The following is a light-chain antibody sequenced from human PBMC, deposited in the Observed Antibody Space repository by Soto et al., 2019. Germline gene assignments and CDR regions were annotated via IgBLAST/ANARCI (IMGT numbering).Light chain of an antibody. Sequence: EIVLTQSPGTLSLSPGERVNLSCRASQSVSSRYVAWYQHKTGQPPRLLISAASSRATGIPDRFSGTGSGAAFTLTITRLEPEDFAVYYCHQYGSSPPTFGGGTNVEI. CDR2: AAS. CDR1: QSVSSRY. V-gene: IGKV3-20*01. J-gene: IGKJ4*01. CDR3: HQYGSSPPT.